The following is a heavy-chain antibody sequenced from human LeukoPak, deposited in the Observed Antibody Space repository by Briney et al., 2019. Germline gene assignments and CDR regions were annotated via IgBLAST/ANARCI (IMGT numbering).Heavy chain of an antibody. CDR1: GFTFSSYW. J-gene: IGHJ4*02. CDR2: IKQDGSEK. V-gene: IGHV3-7*03. D-gene: IGHD6-19*01. CDR3: ARLAIAVTPYYFDF. Sequence: GGPPRLSCAASGFTFSSYWMSWVRKAPGRGLEWVANIKQDGSEKYYVDSVKGRFTISRDNAKNSLYLQMNSLRAEDTAVYYCARLAIAVTPYYFDFWGQGTLVTVSS.